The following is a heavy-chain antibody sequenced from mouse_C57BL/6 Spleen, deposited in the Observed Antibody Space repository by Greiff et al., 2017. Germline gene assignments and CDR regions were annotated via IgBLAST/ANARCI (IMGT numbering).Heavy chain of an antibody. CDR1: GYTFTDYY. V-gene: IGHV1-19*01. J-gene: IGHJ4*01. CDR2: INPYNGGT. Sequence: EVQLQQSGPVLVKPGASVKMSCKASGYTFTDYYMNWVKQSHGKSLEWIGVINPYNGGTSYNQKFKGKATLTVDKSSSTAYMELNSLTSEDSAVYYCARDGDIYYYAMDYWGQGTSVTVSS. CDR3: ARDGDIYYYAMDY. D-gene: IGHD3-3*01.